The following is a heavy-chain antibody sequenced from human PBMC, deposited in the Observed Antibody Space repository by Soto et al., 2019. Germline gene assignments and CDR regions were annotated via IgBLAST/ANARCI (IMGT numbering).Heavy chain of an antibody. CDR2: IWYDGSNK. V-gene: IGHV3-33*01. CDR3: ARAGAAAALDY. D-gene: IGHD6-13*01. CDR1: GFTFSSYG. J-gene: IGHJ4*02. Sequence: QVQPVESGGGVVQPGRSLRLSCAASGFTFSSYGMHWVRQAPGKGLEWVAVIWYDGSNKYYADSVKGRFTISRDNSKNTLYLQMNSLRAEDTAVYYCARAGAAAALDYWGQGTLVTVSS.